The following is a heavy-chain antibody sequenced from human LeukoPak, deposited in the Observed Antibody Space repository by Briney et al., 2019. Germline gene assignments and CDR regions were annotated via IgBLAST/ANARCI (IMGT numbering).Heavy chain of an antibody. V-gene: IGHV1-2*02. CDR2: INPNSGGT. J-gene: IGHJ4*02. CDR3: AREIYSSQY. Sequence: AASVTVSCKASGYTFTGYYMHWVRQAPGQGREWMGWINPNSGGTNYAQKIQGRVTMIRDTSISTAYMALSRLSSDDTAVYYCAREIYSSQYWGQGTLVTVSS. D-gene: IGHD6-13*01. CDR1: GYTFTGYY.